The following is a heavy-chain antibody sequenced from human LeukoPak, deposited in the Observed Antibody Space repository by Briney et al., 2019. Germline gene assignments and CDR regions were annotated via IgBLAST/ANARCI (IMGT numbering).Heavy chain of an antibody. J-gene: IGHJ6*03. Sequence: PGGSLRLSCAASGFTFSSYSMNWVRQAPGKGLEWVSYISSSSSTIYYANSVKGRFTISRDNAKNSLYLQMNSLRAEDTAVYYCARERAHIVATTGYYYYYMDVWGKGTTVTVSS. D-gene: IGHD5-12*01. CDR1: GFTFSSYS. CDR3: ARERAHIVATTGYYYYYMDV. V-gene: IGHV3-48*01. CDR2: ISSSSSTI.